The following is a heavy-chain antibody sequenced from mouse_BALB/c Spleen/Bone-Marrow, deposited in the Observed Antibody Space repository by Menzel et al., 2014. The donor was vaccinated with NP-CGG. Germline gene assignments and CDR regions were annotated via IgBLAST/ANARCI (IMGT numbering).Heavy chain of an antibody. CDR2: IDPANGNT. Sequence: VQLQQSGAELVKPGASVKLSCSASGFNIKDTYKHWVKQRPEQGLEWIGRIDPANGNTKYDPKFQDKATITADTSSNTVDLQLSSLTFEDTAVYYCARQEFAIYWYFDVWGAGTTVTVSS. V-gene: IGHV14-3*02. CDR3: ARQEFAIYWYFDV. CDR1: GFNIKDTY. J-gene: IGHJ1*01. D-gene: IGHD1-3*01.